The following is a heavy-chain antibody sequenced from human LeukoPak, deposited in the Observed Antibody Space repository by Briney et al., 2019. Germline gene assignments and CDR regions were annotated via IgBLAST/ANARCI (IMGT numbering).Heavy chain of an antibody. J-gene: IGHJ5*02. Sequence: PSETLSLTCTVAGGSISSYYWSWVRQPPGKGLEWIAYIHSSGRTNYNPALKSRVTISVETSKNQFSLKLNSVTAADTAVYYCARHPASGTGVLESWGQGTLVTVSS. CDR3: ARHPASGTGVLES. CDR2: IHSSGRT. D-gene: IGHD3-3*01. CDR1: GGSISSYY. V-gene: IGHV4-59*08.